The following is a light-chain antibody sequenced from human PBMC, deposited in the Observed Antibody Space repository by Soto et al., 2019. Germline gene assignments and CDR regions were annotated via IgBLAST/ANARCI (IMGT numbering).Light chain of an antibody. CDR2: KAS. CDR1: QSISSW. Sequence: DIQMTQSPSTLSASVGDRVTITCRASQSISSWLAWYQQKPGKAPKLLIYKASSLESGVPSRFSGSGSGTXXXLTIXSLQPDDFATYYCQQYNSYPRTFGQGTKVEIK. CDR3: QQYNSYPRT. J-gene: IGKJ1*01. V-gene: IGKV1-5*03.